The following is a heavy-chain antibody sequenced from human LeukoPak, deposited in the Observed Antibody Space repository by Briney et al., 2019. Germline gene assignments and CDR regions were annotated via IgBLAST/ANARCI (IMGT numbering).Heavy chain of an antibody. D-gene: IGHD7-27*01. CDR2: INPNSGGT. V-gene: IGHV1-2*02. Sequence: XSXXTFXXXYMHWVRQAPGQGREWMGWINPNSGGTNYAQKFQGRVTMTRDTSISTAYMELSRLRSDDTAVYYCARVANWGSSPIDYWGQGTLVTVSS. CDR3: ARVANWGSSPIDY. CDR1: XXTFXXXY. J-gene: IGHJ4*02.